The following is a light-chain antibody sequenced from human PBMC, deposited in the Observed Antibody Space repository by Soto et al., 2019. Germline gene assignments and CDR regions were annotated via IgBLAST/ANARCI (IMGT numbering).Light chain of an antibody. CDR1: QSVSSN. CDR3: HQYGSSPRT. CDR2: GAS. J-gene: IGKJ1*01. Sequence: EIVMTQSPATLSVSPGERATLSCRASQSVSSNLAWYQQKPGQAPRLLIYGASSRATGIPDRFSGSGSGTDFTVTISRLEPEDFAVYYCHQYGSSPRTFGQGTKVDI. V-gene: IGKV3-20*01.